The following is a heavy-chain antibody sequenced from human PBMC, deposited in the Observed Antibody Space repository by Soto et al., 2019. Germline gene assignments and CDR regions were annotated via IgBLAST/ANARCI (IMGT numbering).Heavy chain of an antibody. D-gene: IGHD5-12*01. CDR1: GYTFTSYA. CDR2: INAGNGNT. Sequence: ASVKVSCKASGYTFTSYAMHWVRQAPGQRLEWMGWINAGNGNTKYSQKFQGRVTITRDTSASTAYMELSSLRSEDTAVYYCSVATITRWFDPWGQGTLVTVSS. J-gene: IGHJ5*02. V-gene: IGHV1-3*01. CDR3: SVATITRWFDP.